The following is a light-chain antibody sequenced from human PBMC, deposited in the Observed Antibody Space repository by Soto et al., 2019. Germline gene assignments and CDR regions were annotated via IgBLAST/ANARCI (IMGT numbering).Light chain of an antibody. J-gene: IGLJ2*01. V-gene: IGLV1-36*01. CDR2: YDD. CDR1: SSNIGNNA. Sequence: QSVLTQPPSVSEAPRQRVTISCSGSSSNIGNNAVNWYQQLPGKAPKLLIYYDDLLPSGVSDRFSGSKSGTSASLAISGLQSEDEADYYCAAGDDSIPFGGGTKLTVL. CDR3: AAGDDSIP.